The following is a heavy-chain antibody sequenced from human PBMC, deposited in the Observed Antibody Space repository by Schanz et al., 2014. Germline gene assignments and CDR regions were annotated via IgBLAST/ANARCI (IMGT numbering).Heavy chain of an antibody. D-gene: IGHD6-19*01. Sequence: QVRLVQSGAEAREPGASVKVSCKATGYMFDTYGFAWVRQAPGQGLEWMGRINPNSGDTNYAQMFQGRVTMTTDTSISTAYMELSRLTSDDTAVFFCARENTAVAGMPRVMDVWGQGTTVTVTS. CDR2: INPNSGDT. V-gene: IGHV1-2*06. J-gene: IGHJ6*02. CDR3: ARENTAVAGMPRVMDV. CDR1: GYMFDTYG.